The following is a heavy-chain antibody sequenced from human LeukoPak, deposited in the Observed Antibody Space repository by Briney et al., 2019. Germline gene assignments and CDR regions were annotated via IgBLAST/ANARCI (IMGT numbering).Heavy chain of an antibody. D-gene: IGHD1-26*01. CDR2: INDDGSSI. CDR3: ARALGSYSEY. V-gene: IGHV3-74*01. Sequence: AGSLRLSCAGSGFTFSTSWMHWVRQAPGKALVWVSRINDDGSSINYANSVKGRFTISRDNSKNTLYLQMSSLRAEGTGVYYCARALGSYSEYWGEGALVSVSS. CDR1: GFTFSTSW. J-gene: IGHJ4*02.